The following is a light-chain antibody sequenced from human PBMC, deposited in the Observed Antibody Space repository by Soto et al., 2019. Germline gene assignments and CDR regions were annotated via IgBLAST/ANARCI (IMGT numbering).Light chain of an antibody. Sequence: QSVLTQPASVSGSPGQSITISCTGTSSDVGGYNYVSWYQQHPGKAPKLLIYDVSNRPSGVSNRFSGSKSGNTASLTISGLQAEDDADYYCNSYASSRSYVFGTGTKLTVL. V-gene: IGLV2-14*01. CDR1: SSDVGGYNY. J-gene: IGLJ1*01. CDR2: DVS. CDR3: NSYASSRSYV.